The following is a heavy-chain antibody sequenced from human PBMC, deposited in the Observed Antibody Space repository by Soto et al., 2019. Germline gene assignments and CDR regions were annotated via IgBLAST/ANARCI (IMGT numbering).Heavy chain of an antibody. J-gene: IGHJ4*02. CDR2: IYPDDSDT. CDR3: ASSVLVTSTMNYFDL. V-gene: IGHV5-51*01. D-gene: IGHD2-8*02. CDR1: GYSFANFW. Sequence: GESLKISCQASGYSFANFWIAWVRQMPGEGLEWLGIIYPDDSDTRYSPSFLGQVTISADKSIKTTYLQWSSLKASDTAIYFCASSVLVTSTMNYFDLWGQGTLVTVSS.